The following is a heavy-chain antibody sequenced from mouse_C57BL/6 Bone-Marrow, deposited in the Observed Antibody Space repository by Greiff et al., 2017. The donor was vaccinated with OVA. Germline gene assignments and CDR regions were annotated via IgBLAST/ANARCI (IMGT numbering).Heavy chain of an antibody. Sequence: EVKLMESGGGLVQPKGSLKLSCAASGFSFNTYAMNWVRQAPGKGLEWVARIRSKSNNYATYYADSVKDRFTISRDDSESMLYLQMNNLKTEDTAMYYCVRHKNLDYAMDYWGQGTSVTVSS. J-gene: IGHJ4*01. V-gene: IGHV10-1*01. CDR2: IRSKSNNYAT. CDR1: GFSFNTYA. CDR3: VRHKNLDYAMDY.